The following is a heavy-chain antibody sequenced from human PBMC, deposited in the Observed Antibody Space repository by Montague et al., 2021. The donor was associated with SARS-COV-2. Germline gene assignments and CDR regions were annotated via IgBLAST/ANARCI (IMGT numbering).Heavy chain of an antibody. D-gene: IGHD6-19*01. V-gene: IGHV4-59*11. Sequence: SETLSLTCIVSGGSISDHYWSWVRQTPEKGLEWIGYIYYLGTTNYNPSLKTRVTFPVDTSKNQLSLMLTSVTAADTGVYYCARNGGAAVPGLLLGMDIWGQGTTVTVSS. CDR3: ARNGGAAVPGLLLGMDI. J-gene: IGHJ6*02. CDR1: GGSISDHY. CDR2: IYYLGTT.